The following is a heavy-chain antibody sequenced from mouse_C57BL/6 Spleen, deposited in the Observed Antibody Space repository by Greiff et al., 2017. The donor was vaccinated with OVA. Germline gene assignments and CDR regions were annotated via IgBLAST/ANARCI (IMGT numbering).Heavy chain of an antibody. Sequence: EVKVVESGGGLVQPGGSLKLSCAASGFTFSDYYMYWVRQTPEKRLEWVAYISNGGGSTYYPDTVKGRFTISRDNAKNTLYLQMSRLKSEDTAMYYCARRPFDYWGQGTTLTVSS. CDR3: ARRPFDY. CDR2: ISNGGGST. V-gene: IGHV5-12*01. J-gene: IGHJ2*01. CDR1: GFTFSDYY.